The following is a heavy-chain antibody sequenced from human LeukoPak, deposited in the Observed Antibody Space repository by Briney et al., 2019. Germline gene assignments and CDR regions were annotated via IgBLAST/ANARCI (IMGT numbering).Heavy chain of an antibody. CDR2: ISYDGSNK. J-gene: IGHJ4*02. D-gene: IGHD5-18*01. V-gene: IGHV3-30*18. CDR1: GFTFSSYS. Sequence: GGSQRLSCAASGFTFSSYSMNWVRQAPGKGLEWVAVISYDGSNKYYADSVKGRFTISRDNSKNTLYLQMSSLRAEDTAVYYCAKDNVDTAIDYWGQGTLVTVSS. CDR3: AKDNVDTAIDY.